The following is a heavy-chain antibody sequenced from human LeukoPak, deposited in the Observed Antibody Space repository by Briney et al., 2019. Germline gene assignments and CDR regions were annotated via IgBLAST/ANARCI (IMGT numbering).Heavy chain of an antibody. CDR2: IGHTGSPA. Sequence: GGSLRLSCEASGFTFSSHSMTWVRQAPGKTLEWISYIGHTGSPAHYADSVRGRFTISRDNAKNSLYLQMNSLTVEDKAVYYCARDQRPYCGGECYCAIDLWGRGTLVTVSS. D-gene: IGHD2-21*01. J-gene: IGHJ3*01. CDR1: GFTFSSHS. CDR3: ARDQRPYCGGECYCAIDL. V-gene: IGHV3-48*01.